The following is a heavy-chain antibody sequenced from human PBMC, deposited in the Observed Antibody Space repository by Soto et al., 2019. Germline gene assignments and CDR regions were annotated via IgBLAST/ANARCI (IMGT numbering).Heavy chain of an antibody. CDR3: AREARLFRSGYYWDNYGMDV. CDR1: GYTCTSYG. Sequence: ASVKFSCKASGYTCTSYGISWVRQAPGQGLEWMGWISAYNGNTNYAQKLQGRVTMTTDTSTSRAYMELRSLRSDDTAVYYCAREARLFRSGYYWDNYGMDVWGQGTTLTVSS. V-gene: IGHV1-18*01. D-gene: IGHD3-3*01. CDR2: ISAYNGNT. J-gene: IGHJ6*02.